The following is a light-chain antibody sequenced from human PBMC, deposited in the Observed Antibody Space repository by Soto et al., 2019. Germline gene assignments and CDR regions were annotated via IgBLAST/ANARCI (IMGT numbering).Light chain of an antibody. CDR2: AVT. J-gene: IGLJ1*01. Sequence: QSVLTQPPSASGFPGQSVTISCTGTSSDVGYYDYVSWYQQHPGKAPKLVIYAVTKRPSGVPDRVSASKSGNTASLTVSGLRAEDEADYYCSSDAGSNNFVFGSGTKLTVL. V-gene: IGLV2-8*01. CDR1: SSDVGYYDY. CDR3: SSDAGSNNFV.